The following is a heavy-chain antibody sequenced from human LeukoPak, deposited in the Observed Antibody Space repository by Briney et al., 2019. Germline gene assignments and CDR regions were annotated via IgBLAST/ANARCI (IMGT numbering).Heavy chain of an antibody. D-gene: IGHD3-22*01. CDR3: ARQFSDMIVMREYYFDY. CDR1: GGSISSSSYY. Sequence: SETLSLTCTVSGGSISSSSYYWGWIRQPPGKGLEWIGSIYYSGSTYYNPSLKSRVTISVDTSKNQFSLKLSSVTAADTAVYYCARQFSDMIVMREYYFDYWGQGTLVTVSS. J-gene: IGHJ4*02. CDR2: IYYSGST. V-gene: IGHV4-39*01.